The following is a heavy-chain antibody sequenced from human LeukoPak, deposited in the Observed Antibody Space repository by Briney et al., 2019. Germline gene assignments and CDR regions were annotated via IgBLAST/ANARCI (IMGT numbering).Heavy chain of an antibody. Sequence: SSGGYYWSWIRQHPGKGLEWVSGISWNSGSIGYADSVKGRFTISRDNAKNSLYLQMNSLRAEDTALYYCAKDSIEVHGAFDIWGQGTMVTVSS. J-gene: IGHJ3*02. D-gene: IGHD3-10*01. CDR3: AKDSIEVHGAFDI. V-gene: IGHV3-9*01. CDR2: ISWNSGSI. CDR1: SSGGYY.